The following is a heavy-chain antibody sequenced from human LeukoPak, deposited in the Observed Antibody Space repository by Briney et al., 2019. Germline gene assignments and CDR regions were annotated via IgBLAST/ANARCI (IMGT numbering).Heavy chain of an antibody. CDR1: GGSFSGYY. Sequence: SEPLSLTCAVYGGSFSGYYWSWIRQPPGKGLEWVGEINHSGSTNYNPSLKSRVTISVDTSKNQFSLKLSSVTAADTAVYYCARNLRYCSSTSCSWGLYYYYYMDGWGKGTTVTVSS. V-gene: IGHV4-34*01. J-gene: IGHJ6*03. CDR3: ARNLRYCSSTSCSWGLYYYYYMDG. CDR2: INHSGST. D-gene: IGHD2-2*01.